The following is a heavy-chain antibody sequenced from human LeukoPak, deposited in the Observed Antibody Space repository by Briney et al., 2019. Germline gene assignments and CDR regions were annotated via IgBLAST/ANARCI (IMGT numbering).Heavy chain of an antibody. CDR3: EMGEYYYGSGSYYTDAFDI. CDR1: GFTFSDYY. D-gene: IGHD3-10*01. CDR2: ISSSGSTI. J-gene: IGHJ3*02. V-gene: IGHV3-11*01. Sequence: GGSLGLSCAASGFTFSDYYMSWIRQAPGKGLEWVSYISSSGSTIYYADSVKGRFTISRDNAKNSLYLQMNSLRAEDTAVYYCEMGEYYYGSGSYYTDAFDIWGQGTMVTVSS.